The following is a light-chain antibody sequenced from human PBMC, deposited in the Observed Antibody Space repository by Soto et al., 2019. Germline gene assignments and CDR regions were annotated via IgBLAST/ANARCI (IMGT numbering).Light chain of an antibody. CDR1: QSISNF. CDR2: DAS. CDR3: QQRSNWPPYT. J-gene: IGKJ2*01. Sequence: IVLTQSPATLSLSPGDRATLSCRASQSISNFLAWYQQRPGQAPRLLIYDASNRATGISARFVGSGSGTDFTLTISRLEPEDFAVYYCQQRSNWPPYTFGQGTKLEIK. V-gene: IGKV3-11*01.